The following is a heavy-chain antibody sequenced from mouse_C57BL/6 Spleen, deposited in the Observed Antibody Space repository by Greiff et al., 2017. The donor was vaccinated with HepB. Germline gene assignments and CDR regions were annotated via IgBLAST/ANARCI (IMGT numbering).Heavy chain of an antibody. J-gene: IGHJ3*01. D-gene: IGHD3-1*01. Sequence: QVQLQQSGAELVRPGASVTLSCKASGYTFTDYEMHWVKQTPVHGLEWIGAIDPETGGTAYNQKFKGKAILTADKSSSTAYMELRILTSEDSDVYYCTPSVWFADWGQGTLVTVSA. CDR2: IDPETGGT. CDR1: GYTFTDYE. CDR3: TPSVWFAD. V-gene: IGHV1-15*01.